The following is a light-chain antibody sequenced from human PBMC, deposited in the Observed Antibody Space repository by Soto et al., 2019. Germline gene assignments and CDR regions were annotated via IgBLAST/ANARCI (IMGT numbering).Light chain of an antibody. CDR2: GVN. V-gene: IGLV2-14*03. CDR3: CSYTTSTTYV. Sequence: QSVLTQPASVSGSPGQSITISGTGTVSDVGGYDSVSWYQQHPGRAPKLIIYGVNNRPSGVSNRFSASKSADTASLTISGLQAEDEANYYCCSYTTSTTYVFGTGTKVTVL. J-gene: IGLJ1*01. CDR1: VSDVGGYDS.